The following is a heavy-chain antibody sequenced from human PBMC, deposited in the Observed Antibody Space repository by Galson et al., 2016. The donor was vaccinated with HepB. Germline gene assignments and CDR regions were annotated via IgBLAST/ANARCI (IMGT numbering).Heavy chain of an antibody. Sequence: SLRLSCAASGFTFNNYGMNWVRQAPGKGLEWLSYISGSGDSIYYADSVKGRFTISRDNAKNSLYVQMNSLRAEDTAVYYCARDYLRDYFDYWGQGTLVTVSS. V-gene: IGHV3-48*01. J-gene: IGHJ4*02. CDR1: GFTFNNYG. D-gene: IGHD3-10*01. CDR3: ARDYLRDYFDY. CDR2: ISGSGDSI.